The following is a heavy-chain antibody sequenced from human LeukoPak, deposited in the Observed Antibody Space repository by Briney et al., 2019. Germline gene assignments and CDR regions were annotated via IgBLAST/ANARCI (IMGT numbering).Heavy chain of an antibody. CDR2: IYTSGST. J-gene: IGHJ6*03. D-gene: IGHD5-18*01. Sequence: ASETLSLTCTVSGGSISSGSYYWSWIRQPAGKGLEWIGRIYTSGSTNYNPSLKSRVTISVDTSKNQFSLKLSSVTAADTAVYYCAREDGEDTAMVRTYYYMDVWGKGTTVTISS. V-gene: IGHV4-61*02. CDR3: AREDGEDTAMVRTYYYMDV. CDR1: GGSISSGSYY.